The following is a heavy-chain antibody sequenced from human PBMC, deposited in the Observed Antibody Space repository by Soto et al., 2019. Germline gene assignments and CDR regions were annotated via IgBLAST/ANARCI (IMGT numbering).Heavy chain of an antibody. D-gene: IGHD3-22*01. Sequence: SVKVSCKASGGTFSSYAISGVRQAPGQGLEWMGGIIPIFGTANYAQKFQGRVTITADKSTSTAYMELSSLRSEDTAVYYCAVSSPPLSRITMIVVVQGAFDIFGQRTMLAVSS. V-gene: IGHV1-69*06. CDR3: AVSSPPLSRITMIVVVQGAFDI. CDR2: IIPIFGTA. CDR1: GGTFSSYA. J-gene: IGHJ3*02.